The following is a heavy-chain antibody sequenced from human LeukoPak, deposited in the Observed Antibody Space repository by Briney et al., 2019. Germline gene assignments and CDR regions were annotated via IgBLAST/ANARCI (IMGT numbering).Heavy chain of an antibody. CDR1: GYTFTSYD. D-gene: IGHD6-19*01. CDR3: ARPVAVAGYYYYYGMDV. J-gene: IGHJ6*02. CDR2: MNRNSGNT. V-gene: IGHV1-8*01. Sequence: WASVKVSCKASGYTFTSYDINWVRQATGQGLEWMGWMNRNSGNTGYAQKFQGRVTMTRNTSISTAYMELSSLRSEDTAVYYCARPVAVAGYYYYYGMDVWGQGTTVTVSS.